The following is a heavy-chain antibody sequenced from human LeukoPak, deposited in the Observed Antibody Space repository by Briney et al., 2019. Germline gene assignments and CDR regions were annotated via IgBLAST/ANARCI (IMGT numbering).Heavy chain of an antibody. Sequence: QPGGSLRLSCAASGFTFSSYSMTWVRQAPGKGLEGVSAISGSGGSTYYADSVKGRFTISRDNSKNTLYLQMNSLRAEDTAVYYCAKDRDGVVPAALDYWGQGTLVTVSS. D-gene: IGHD2-2*01. V-gene: IGHV3-23*01. CDR3: AKDRDGVVPAALDY. CDR2: ISGSGGST. J-gene: IGHJ4*02. CDR1: GFTFSSYS.